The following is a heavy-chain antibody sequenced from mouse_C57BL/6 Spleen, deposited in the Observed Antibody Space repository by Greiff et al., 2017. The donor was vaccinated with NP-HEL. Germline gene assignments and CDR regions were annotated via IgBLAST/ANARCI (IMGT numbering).Heavy chain of an antibody. CDR1: GYTFTSYW. Sequence: VQLQQSGAELVKPGASVKMTCKASGYTFTSYWITWVKQRPGQGLEWIGDIYPGSGSTNYNEKFKSKATLTVDTSSSTAYMQLSSLTSEDSAVYYCARSGYEMDYWGQGTSVTVSS. D-gene: IGHD2-10*02. J-gene: IGHJ4*01. CDR3: ARSGYEMDY. V-gene: IGHV1-55*01. CDR2: IYPGSGST.